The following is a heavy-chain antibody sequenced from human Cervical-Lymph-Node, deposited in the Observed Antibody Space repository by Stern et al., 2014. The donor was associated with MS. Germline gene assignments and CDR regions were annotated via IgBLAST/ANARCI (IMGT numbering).Heavy chain of an antibody. V-gene: IGHV3-74*01. Sequence: EVQLVESGGGLVQPGGYLRLSCAASGFTFSSYWMHWVRQAQGKGLVCVSRINSDGSSTSYADSVKGRFTISRDNAKNTLYLQMNSLRAEDTAVYYCARDLGYSLYYFDYWGQGTLVTVSS. J-gene: IGHJ4*02. D-gene: IGHD4-23*01. CDR3: ARDLGYSLYYFDY. CDR2: INSDGSST. CDR1: GFTFSSYW.